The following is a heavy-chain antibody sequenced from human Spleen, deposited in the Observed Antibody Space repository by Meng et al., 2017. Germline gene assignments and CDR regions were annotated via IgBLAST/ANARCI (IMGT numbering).Heavy chain of an antibody. CDR1: GFTFDDYA. Sequence: SLKISCAASGFTFDDYAMHWVRQAPGKGLEWVSGISWNSGRTDYADSVKGRFTISRDNAKNSLSLQMNSLRPEDTALYYCIRSTGTDFDYWGQGTLVTFAS. CDR2: ISWNSGRT. V-gene: IGHV3-9*01. D-gene: IGHD1-7*01. CDR3: IRSTGTDFDY. J-gene: IGHJ4*01.